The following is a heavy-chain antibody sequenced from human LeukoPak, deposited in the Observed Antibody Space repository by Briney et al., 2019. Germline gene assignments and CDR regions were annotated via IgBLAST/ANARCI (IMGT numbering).Heavy chain of an antibody. Sequence: GASAKVSCKASGYTFTSYGISWVRQAPGQGLEWMGWISGYNGNTIYAQKLQGRVSMTTDTSTSTAYMDLRSLRSDDTAVYYCARDYCNNPTCLTREFDYWGQGTLVTVSS. V-gene: IGHV1-18*01. J-gene: IGHJ4*02. D-gene: IGHD2-21*02. CDR2: ISGYNGNT. CDR1: GYTFTSYG. CDR3: ARDYCNNPTCLTREFDY.